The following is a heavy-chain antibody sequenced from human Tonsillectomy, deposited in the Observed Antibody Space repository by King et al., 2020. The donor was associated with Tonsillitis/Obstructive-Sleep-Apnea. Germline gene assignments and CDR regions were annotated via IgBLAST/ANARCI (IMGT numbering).Heavy chain of an antibody. D-gene: IGHD3-9*01. CDR1: GGSVSSGSHY. Sequence: VQLQESGPGLVKPSETLSLTCSVSGGSVSSGSHYWTWIRQPPGKGLEWIGRIYYTGTTHYNPSLKSRVTISVDTSKNQFSLRLSSVTAADTAVYYCARDRADYAILTGYYKGNWFDPWGQGALVTVSS. CDR2: IYYTGTT. J-gene: IGHJ5*02. CDR3: ARDRADYAILTGYYKGNWFDP. V-gene: IGHV4-61*01.